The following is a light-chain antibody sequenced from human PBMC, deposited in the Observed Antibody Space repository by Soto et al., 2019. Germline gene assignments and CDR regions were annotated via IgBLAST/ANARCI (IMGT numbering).Light chain of an antibody. V-gene: IGKV3-20*01. Sequence: EIVLTQSPGTLSLSPGERAALSCRASQSVTSNSVAWYQQRPGQAPRLLIYGASSRAAGIPDRFSGSGSGTDFTLTISRLEPDDFAVYFCQQYGDSPPCSFGQGTKLEIK. J-gene: IGKJ2*04. CDR1: QSVTSNS. CDR2: GAS. CDR3: QQYGDSPPCS.